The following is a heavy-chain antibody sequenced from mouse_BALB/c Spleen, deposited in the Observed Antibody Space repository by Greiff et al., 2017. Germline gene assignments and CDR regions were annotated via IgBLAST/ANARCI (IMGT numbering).Heavy chain of an antibody. V-gene: IGHV5-9*03. CDR1: GFTFSSYT. J-gene: IGHJ2*01. CDR2: ISSGGGNT. D-gene: IGHD2-1*01. Sequence: EVKVEESGGGLVKPGGSLKLSCAASGFTFSSYTMSWVRQTPEKRLEWVATISSGGGNTYYPDSVKGRFTISRDNAKNNLYLQMSSLRSEDTALYYCARYGNYYFDYWGQGTTLTVSS. CDR3: ARYGNYYFDY.